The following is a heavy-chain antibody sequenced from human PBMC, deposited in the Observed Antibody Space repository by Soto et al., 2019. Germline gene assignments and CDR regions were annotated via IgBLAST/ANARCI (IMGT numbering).Heavy chain of an antibody. CDR3: ARERALVAVAGTTPGLRY. D-gene: IGHD6-19*01. J-gene: IGHJ4*02. Sequence: QVQLVESGGGVVQPGRSLRLSCAASGFTFSSYAMHWVRQAPGKGLEWVAVISYDGSNKYYADSVKGRFTISRDNSKNTXXLQMNSLRAEDTAVYYCARERALVAVAGTTPGLRYWGQGTLVTVSS. CDR2: ISYDGSNK. V-gene: IGHV3-30-3*01. CDR1: GFTFSSYA.